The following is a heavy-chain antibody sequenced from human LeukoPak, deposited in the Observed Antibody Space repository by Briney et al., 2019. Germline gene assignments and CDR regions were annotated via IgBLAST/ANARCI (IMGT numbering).Heavy chain of an antibody. CDR3: ARSIGLTGGGVDV. CDR1: GFTFSDYN. J-gene: IGHJ6*02. V-gene: IGHV3-11*01. D-gene: IGHD3-9*01. CDR2: ITNGGSTI. Sequence: GGSLRLSCAASGFTFSDYNMNWVSQAPGKGLEWVSYITNGGSTIHHADSVKGRFTISRDNAKKTLYLQMNSLRAEDTAVYYCARSIGLTGGGVDVWGQGTTVTV.